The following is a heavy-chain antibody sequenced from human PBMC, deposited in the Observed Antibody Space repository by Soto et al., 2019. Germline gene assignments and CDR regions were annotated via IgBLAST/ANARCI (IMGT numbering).Heavy chain of an antibody. J-gene: IGHJ3*02. D-gene: IGHD2-15*01. CDR2: INRSGGNR. Sequence: EVQLVESGGSVVRPGGSLRLSCTASGFTFDDYDMIWVRQPPGKGLEWVSGINRSGGNRGYADSVKGRFTISRDNAKKSLYLQMDSLRAEDTAFYYCARGANTYFDIWGQGTMVTVSS. CDR3: ARGANTYFDI. CDR1: GFTFDDYD. V-gene: IGHV3-20*04.